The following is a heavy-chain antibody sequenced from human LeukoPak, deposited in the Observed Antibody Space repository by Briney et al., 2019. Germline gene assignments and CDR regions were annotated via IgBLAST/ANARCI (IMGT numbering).Heavy chain of an antibody. CDR1: GYNFTNYW. CDR3: ARRKTRWGDAFDI. V-gene: IGHV5-51*01. Sequence: GESLKISCKGSGYNFTNYWIGWVRQMPGKGLEWMAIISPGDSDTRYSPSFQGQVTISADKSINTAYLQWSSLKASDTAMYYCARRKTRWGDAFDIWGQGTMVTVSS. J-gene: IGHJ3*02. D-gene: IGHD7-27*01. CDR2: ISPGDSDT.